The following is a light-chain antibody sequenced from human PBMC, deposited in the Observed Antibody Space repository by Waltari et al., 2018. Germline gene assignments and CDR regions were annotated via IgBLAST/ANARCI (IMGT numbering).Light chain of an antibody. J-gene: IGLJ3*02. CDR3: SSYSSSNNLV. Sequence: QSALTQPPSASGAPGLSVTISCTGTSSDVGGYNYVSWYQQHPGKAPKLMIYEVTKRPSGVPDRFSGSSSGHPASLTVSGLQAEDEADYYCSSYSSSNNLVFGGGTKLAVL. CDR2: EVT. V-gene: IGLV2-8*01. CDR1: SSDVGGYNY.